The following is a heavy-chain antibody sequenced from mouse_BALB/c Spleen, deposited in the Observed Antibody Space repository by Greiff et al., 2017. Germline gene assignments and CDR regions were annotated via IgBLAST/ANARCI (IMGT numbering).Heavy chain of an antibody. D-gene: IGHD2-10*01. CDR2: IWSGGST. Sequence: VQLQESGPGLVQPSQSLSITCTVSGFSLTSYGVHWVRQSPGKGLEWLGVIWSGGSTDYNAAFISRLSISKDNSKSQVFFKMNSLQADDTAIYYCARNGAYYGNFGYWYFDVWGAGTTVTVSS. V-gene: IGHV2-4-1*01. J-gene: IGHJ1*01. CDR3: ARNGAYYGNFGYWYFDV. CDR1: GFSLTSYG.